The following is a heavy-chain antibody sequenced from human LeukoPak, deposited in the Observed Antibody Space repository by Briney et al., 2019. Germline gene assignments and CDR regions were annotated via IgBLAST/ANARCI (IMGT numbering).Heavy chain of an antibody. CDR2: TGSSGVGT. Sequence: GGSLRLSCAASGFTFSNYAMTWVRQAPGKGLEWVSATGSSGVGTYYADSVKGRFTISRDNSRYTLFLQMNSLRAEDTAVYYCAKGNPLVRYGMDVWGQGTTVTVSS. J-gene: IGHJ6*02. V-gene: IGHV3-23*01. CDR3: AKGNPLVRYGMDV. D-gene: IGHD3-10*01. CDR1: GFTFSNYA.